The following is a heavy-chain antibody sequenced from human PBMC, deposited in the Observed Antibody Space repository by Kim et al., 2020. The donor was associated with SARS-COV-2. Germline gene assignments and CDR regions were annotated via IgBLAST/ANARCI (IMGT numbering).Heavy chain of an antibody. Sequence: GGSLRLSCAASGFTFSNYAFHWVRQAPGKGLEWVASIWYDGSNEYYADSVKDRLTISRDNDKNTLNLQMNSLSAEDTAVYYCARDGFDFWSGSGFYYYYGVDVWGQGNTVTVSS. CDR1: GFTFSNYA. CDR3: ARDGFDFWSGSGFYYYYGVDV. V-gene: IGHV3-33*01. CDR2: IWYDGSNE. J-gene: IGHJ6*02. D-gene: IGHD3-3*01.